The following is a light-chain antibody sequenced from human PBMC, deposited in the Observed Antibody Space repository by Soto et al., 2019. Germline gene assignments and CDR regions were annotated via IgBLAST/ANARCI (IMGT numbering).Light chain of an antibody. Sequence: DIQMTQSPSTLSASVGDRVTITCRASQSISSWLAWYQQKPGKTPKLLIHKASSLESGVPSRFSGSGSGTEFTLSISSLQPDDFVTYYCQHYNSYSPRTFGQGTKVEIK. CDR2: KAS. CDR3: QHYNSYSPRT. J-gene: IGKJ1*01. CDR1: QSISSW. V-gene: IGKV1-5*03.